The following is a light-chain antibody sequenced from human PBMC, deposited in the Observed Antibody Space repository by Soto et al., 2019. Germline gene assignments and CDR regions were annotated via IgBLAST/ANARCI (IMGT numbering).Light chain of an antibody. CDR2: RNN. Sequence: QSVLTQPPSASGTPGQRVTISCSGSSSNIGSNYVYWYQQLPGTAPKLLIYRNNQRPSWVPDRFSGSKSGTSASLAISGLRSEDEADYYCAAWDDSLSGSYVFGTGTKLTVL. V-gene: IGLV1-47*01. CDR3: AAWDDSLSGSYV. J-gene: IGLJ1*01. CDR1: SSNIGSNY.